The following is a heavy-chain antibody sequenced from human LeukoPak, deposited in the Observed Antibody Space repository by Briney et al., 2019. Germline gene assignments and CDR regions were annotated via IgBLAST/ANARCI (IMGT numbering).Heavy chain of an antibody. V-gene: IGHV4-59*08. J-gene: IGHJ4*02. CDR2: IYYSGNT. Sequence: SETLSLTCTVSGASISSYYWSWIRQPPGKGLEWIGYIYYSGNTNYNPSLKSRVTISVDTSKNQFSLKLTSVTAADTAVYYCARLGIGVVPTAMLGDYYFDYWGQGTLVTVSS. D-gene: IGHD2-2*01. CDR1: GASISSYY. CDR3: ARLGIGVVPTAMLGDYYFDY.